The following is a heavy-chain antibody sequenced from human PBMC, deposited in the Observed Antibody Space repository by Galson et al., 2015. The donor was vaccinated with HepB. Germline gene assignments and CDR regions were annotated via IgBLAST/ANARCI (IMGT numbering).Heavy chain of an antibody. V-gene: IGHV4-39*01. Sequence: TLSLTCTVSGGSISSSGYYWGWIRQPPGKGLEWIGSIYYSGSTYYNPSLKSRVTISVDTSKNQFSLKLSSVTAADTAVYYCASRAGFGELSKYYFDYWGQGTLVTVST. D-gene: IGHD3-10*01. CDR1: GGSISSSGYY. J-gene: IGHJ4*02. CDR3: ASRAGFGELSKYYFDY. CDR2: IYYSGST.